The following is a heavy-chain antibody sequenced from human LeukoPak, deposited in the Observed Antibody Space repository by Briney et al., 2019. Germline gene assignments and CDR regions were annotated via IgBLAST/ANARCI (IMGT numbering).Heavy chain of an antibody. CDR3: AIGTSMVRGVKPGRLGWFDY. CDR1: GYTFTSYA. V-gene: IGHV7-4-1*02. CDR2: INTNAGNP. Sequence: ASVKVSCKASGYTFTSYAMNWVRQAPGQGLEWMGWINTNAGNPTYAQGFTGRFVFSLDTSVSTAYLQISSLKAEDTAVYYCAIGTSMVRGVKPGRLGWFDYWGQGTLVTVSS. J-gene: IGHJ4*02. D-gene: IGHD3-10*01.